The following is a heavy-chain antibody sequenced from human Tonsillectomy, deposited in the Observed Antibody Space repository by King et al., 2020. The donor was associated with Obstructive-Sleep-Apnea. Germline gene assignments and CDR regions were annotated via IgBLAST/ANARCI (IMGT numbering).Heavy chain of an antibody. CDR3: AKSDGCGDWVNCYFDH. D-gene: IGHD2-21*02. J-gene: IGHJ1*01. CDR1: GFTFITYA. V-gene: IGHV3-23*04. Sequence: EVQLVESGRDLVQPGGSLGLFCVASGFTFITYAMTWVRQAPGKGLEWVSAISGGADNTYYADSVKGRLSISRDNSKNTVILQMNSLRAADTAVYYCAKSDGCGDWVNCYFDHWGQGTLVTVSS. CDR2: ISGGADNT.